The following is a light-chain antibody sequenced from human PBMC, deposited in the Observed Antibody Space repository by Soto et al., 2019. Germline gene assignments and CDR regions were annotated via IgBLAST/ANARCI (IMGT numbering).Light chain of an antibody. CDR2: EVT. CDR1: SCDIGSYNR. J-gene: IGLJ1*01. CDR3: SSYTNINTRACV. V-gene: IGLV2-14*01. Sequence: QSVLTQPASVSGSPGQSITISCTGTSCDIGSYNRVSWYQQHPGKAPELIIYEVTDRPSGVSNRFSGSKSGNTASLTISGLQAEDEAEYYCSSYTNINTRACVFXTGTKVTVL.